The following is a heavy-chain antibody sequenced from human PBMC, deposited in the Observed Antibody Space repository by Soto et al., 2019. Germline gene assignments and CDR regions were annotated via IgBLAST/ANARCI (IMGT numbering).Heavy chain of an antibody. J-gene: IGHJ4*02. CDR1: GFTFRSHG. Sequence: QVQLVESGGGVVQPGTSLRLSCAASGFTFRSHGMHWVRQVPGKGLEWVAAISNDGRSKYYADSVKGRFSISRDNSENTMYLLMNSLRAEDTAVYYCARIAAAGGDYWGQGTLVTVSS. CDR2: ISNDGRSK. D-gene: IGHD6-13*01. V-gene: IGHV3-30*03. CDR3: ARIAAAGGDY.